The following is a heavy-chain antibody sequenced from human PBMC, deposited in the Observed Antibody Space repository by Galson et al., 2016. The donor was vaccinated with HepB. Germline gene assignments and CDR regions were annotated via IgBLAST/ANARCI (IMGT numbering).Heavy chain of an antibody. CDR1: GGSFSGFF. Sequence: SETLSLTCAVSGGSFSGFFWSWVRQPPGKGLEWIGEIRHTGKTNYNPSLESRVTMSVDTSKKLFALELTSVTASDMAVYYYVRKDYDSSGFYDQDYWGQGTLVSVSS. D-gene: IGHD3-22*01. V-gene: IGHV4-34*01. CDR3: VRKDYDSSGFYDQDY. CDR2: IRHTGKT. J-gene: IGHJ4*02.